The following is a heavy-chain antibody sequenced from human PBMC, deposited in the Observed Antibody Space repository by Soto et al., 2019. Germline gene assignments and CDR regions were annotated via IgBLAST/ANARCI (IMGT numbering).Heavy chain of an antibody. CDR1: GDSISSGGYY. J-gene: IGHJ4*02. CDR2: IYSNGYT. V-gene: IGHV4-30-4*08. CDR3: ATMGTPATGLYYFDY. Sequence: PSATLSLTCTVSGDSISSGGYYWSWIRQHPGKGLEWIGYIYSNGYTYYNPSLESRVTMSVDTSKNQFSLNLSFVTAADTAVYYCATMGTPATGLYYFDYWGQGTLVTVSS. D-gene: IGHD1-7*01.